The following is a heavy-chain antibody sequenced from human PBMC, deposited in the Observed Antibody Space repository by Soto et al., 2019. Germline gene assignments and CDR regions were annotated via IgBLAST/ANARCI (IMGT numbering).Heavy chain of an antibody. CDR2: IKQDGSEK. D-gene: IGHD3-22*01. J-gene: IGHJ4*02. Sequence: AGGSLRLSCAASGFTFSSYWMSWVRQAPGKGLEWVANIKQDGSEKYYVDSVKGRFTISRDNAKNSLYLQMNSLRAEDTAVYYCARDTYYYDSSGYYDSDNFDYWGQGTLVTVSS. V-gene: IGHV3-7*05. CDR3: ARDTYYYDSSGYYDSDNFDY. CDR1: GFTFSSYW.